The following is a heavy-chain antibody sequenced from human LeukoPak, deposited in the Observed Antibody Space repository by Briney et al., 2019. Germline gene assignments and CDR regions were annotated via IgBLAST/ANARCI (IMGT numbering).Heavy chain of an antibody. CDR1: GFTFSSYG. V-gene: IGHV3-30*02. Sequence: PGGSLRLSCAASGFTFSSYGMHWVRQAPGKGLEWVAFIRYDGSNKYYADSVKGRFTISRDNSKNTLYLQMNSLRAEDTAVYYCARDQYCSSTSCYAGRRGMDVWGQGTTVTVSS. J-gene: IGHJ6*02. D-gene: IGHD2-2*01. CDR2: IRYDGSNK. CDR3: ARDQYCSSTSCYAGRRGMDV.